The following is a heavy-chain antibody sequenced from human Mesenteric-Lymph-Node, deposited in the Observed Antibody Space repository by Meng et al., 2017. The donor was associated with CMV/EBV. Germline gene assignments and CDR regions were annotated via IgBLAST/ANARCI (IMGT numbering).Heavy chain of an antibody. V-gene: IGHV4-61*01. J-gene: IGHJ6*02. CDR1: GGSFSSSSYY. CDR2: IYYSGST. D-gene: IGHD6-6*01. CDR3: ARGKQLVTYGMDV. Sequence: GSLRLSCTVSGGSFSSSSYYWGWIRQPPGKGLEWIGYIYYSGSTNYNPSLKSRVTISVDTSKNQLSLNMSSVTAADAAVYYCARGKQLVTYGMDVWGQGTTVTVSS.